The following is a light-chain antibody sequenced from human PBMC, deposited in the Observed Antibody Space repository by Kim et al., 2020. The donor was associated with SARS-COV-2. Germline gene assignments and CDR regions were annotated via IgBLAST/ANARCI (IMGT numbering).Light chain of an antibody. CDR3: QKYDTAPWT. CDR2: AAS. V-gene: IGKV1-27*01. CDR1: QGISNY. J-gene: IGKJ1*01. Sequence: ASVGDGVTITCRASQGISNYLAWYQQKPAEAPKLLIYAASTLQFGVSTRFSGSGSGTEFTLTISDLQPEDVATYYCQKYDTAPWTFGHGTKVDIK.